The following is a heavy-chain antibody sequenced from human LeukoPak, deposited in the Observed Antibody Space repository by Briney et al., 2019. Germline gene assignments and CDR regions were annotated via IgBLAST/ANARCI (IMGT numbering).Heavy chain of an antibody. CDR2: INPNSGGT. Sequence: GASVKVSCKASGYTFTGYYMHWVRQAPGQGLEWMGWINPNSGGTNYAQKFQGRVTITRDTSASTAYMELSSLRSEDTAAYYCARDRDSSGYPHFDYWGQGTLVTVSS. J-gene: IGHJ4*02. CDR3: ARDRDSSGYPHFDY. V-gene: IGHV1-2*02. CDR1: GYTFTGYY. D-gene: IGHD3-22*01.